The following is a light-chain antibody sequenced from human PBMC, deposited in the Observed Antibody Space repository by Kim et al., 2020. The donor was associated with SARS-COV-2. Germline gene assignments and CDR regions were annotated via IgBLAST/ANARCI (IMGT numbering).Light chain of an antibody. V-gene: IGKV3-20*01. CDR3: QQYGSSPLT. CDR1: QSVRSNQ. Sequence: EIVLTQSPRTLSLSPGERGTLSCRASQSVRSNQLAWYQQKPGQAPRLLIYGAFNRATGIPDRFTGSGSGTDFTLTVSRLEPEDFAMYYCQQYGSSPLTFGEGTKVDIK. CDR2: GAF. J-gene: IGKJ4*01.